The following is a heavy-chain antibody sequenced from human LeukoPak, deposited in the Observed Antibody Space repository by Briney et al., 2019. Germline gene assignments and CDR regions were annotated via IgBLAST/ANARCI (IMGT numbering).Heavy chain of an antibody. V-gene: IGHV3-48*04. D-gene: IGHD2/OR15-2a*01. CDR2: ISSSGSTI. J-gene: IGHJ6*02. Sequence: GGSLRLSCAASGFTFSSYGMHWIRQAPGKGPEWVSYISSSGSTIYYADSVKGRFTISRDNAKNSLYLQMNSLRAEDTAVYYCARENNYYYYGMDVWGQGTTVTVSS. CDR1: GFTFSSYG. CDR3: ARENNYYYYGMDV.